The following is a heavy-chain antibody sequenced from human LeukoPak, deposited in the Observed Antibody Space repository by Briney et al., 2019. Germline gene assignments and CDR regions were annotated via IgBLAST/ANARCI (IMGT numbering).Heavy chain of an antibody. CDR1: GGSISSGGYY. V-gene: IGHV4-30-2*01. D-gene: IGHD1-26*01. CDR3: ARFAPLEVGAYPRNYFDY. J-gene: IGHJ4*02. CDR2: IYHSGST. Sequence: SETLSLTCTVSGGSISSGGYYWSWIRQPPGKGLEWIGYIYHSGSTYYNPSLKSRVTISVDRSKNQFSLKLSSVTAADTAVYYCARFAPLEVGAYPRNYFDYWGQGTLVTVSS.